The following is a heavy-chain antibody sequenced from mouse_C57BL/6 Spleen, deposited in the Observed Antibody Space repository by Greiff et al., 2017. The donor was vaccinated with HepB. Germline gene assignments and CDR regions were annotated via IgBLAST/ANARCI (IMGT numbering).Heavy chain of an antibody. Sequence: EVHLVESEGGLVQPGSSMKLSCTASGFTFSDYYMAWVRQFPEKGLEWFANINYDGSSTYYLDSLKSRFIISRDNAKNILYLQMSSLKSEDTATYYCARGEYGNYYAMDYWGQGTSVTVSS. CDR2: INYDGSST. CDR3: ARGEYGNYYAMDY. CDR1: GFTFSDYY. V-gene: IGHV5-16*01. J-gene: IGHJ4*01. D-gene: IGHD2-10*02.